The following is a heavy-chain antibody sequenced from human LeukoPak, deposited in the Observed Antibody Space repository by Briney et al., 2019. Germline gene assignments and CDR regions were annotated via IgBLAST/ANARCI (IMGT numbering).Heavy chain of an antibody. CDR1: GCSFSSFA. J-gene: IGHJ5*02. D-gene: IGHD4-17*01. CDR3: TKDPNGDYVGAFDT. CDR2: IAGGQYTT. Sequence: PGWAVPVSCPATGCSFSSFAIHWVRQPPAKGLAGVSSIAGGQYTTYNTDSVKGQFTISRDNSNNTLCQQMNNPRADDTAVYYGTKDPNGDYVGAFDTWGQGTLVTVSS. V-gene: IGHV3-23*01.